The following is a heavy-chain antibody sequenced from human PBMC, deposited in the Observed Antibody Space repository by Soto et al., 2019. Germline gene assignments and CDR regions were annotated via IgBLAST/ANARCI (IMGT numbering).Heavy chain of an antibody. CDR1: GFTFSSYA. D-gene: IGHD2-2*01. Sequence: QVQLVESGGGVVQPGRSLRLSCAASGFTFSSYAMHWVRQAPGKGLEWVAVISYDGSNKYYADSVKGRFTISRDNSKNMLYLQMNSLRAEDTAVYYCARDRGVVVVPAAISFYYYYGMDVWGQGTTVTVSS. V-gene: IGHV3-30-3*01. CDR2: ISYDGSNK. CDR3: ARDRGVVVVPAAISFYYYYGMDV. J-gene: IGHJ6*02.